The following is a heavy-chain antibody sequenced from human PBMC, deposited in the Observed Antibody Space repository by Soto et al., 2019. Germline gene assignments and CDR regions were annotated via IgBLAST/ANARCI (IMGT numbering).Heavy chain of an antibody. Sequence: GESLKISCKGSGYSFTSYWIGWVRQMPGKGLEWMGIIYPGDSDTRYSPSFQGQVTISADKSISTAYLQWSSLKASDTAMYYCARLTVTTSGYYYYYYGMDVWGQGTLVTVS. CDR3: ARLTVTTSGYYYYYYGMDV. D-gene: IGHD4-4*01. J-gene: IGHJ6*02. CDR2: IYPGDSDT. V-gene: IGHV5-51*01. CDR1: GYSFTSYW.